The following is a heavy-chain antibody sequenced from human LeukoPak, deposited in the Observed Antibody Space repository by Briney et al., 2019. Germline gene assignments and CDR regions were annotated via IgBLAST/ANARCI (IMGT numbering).Heavy chain of an antibody. CDR2: ISGSGGST. V-gene: IGHV3-23*01. CDR1: GFTFSSYA. CDR3: AKGYCSSTSCYVGILDY. J-gene: IGHJ4*02. Sequence: PGGSLRLSCAASGFTFSSYAMSCVREAPGEGLEWVSAISGSGGSTYYADSVKGGFTISRDNSKNTLYLQMNSLRAEDTAVYYCAKGYCSSTSCYVGILDYWGQGTLVTVSS. D-gene: IGHD2-2*01.